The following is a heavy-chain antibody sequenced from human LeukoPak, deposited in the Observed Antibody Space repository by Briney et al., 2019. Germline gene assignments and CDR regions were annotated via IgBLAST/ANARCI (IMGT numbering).Heavy chain of an antibody. CDR3: AREGSQSASGTYPGND. J-gene: IGHJ4*02. CDR1: GFTFSSHA. CDR2: IKQDGSEK. D-gene: IGHD1-26*01. Sequence: GGSLRLSCAASGFTFSSHAMHWVRQAPGKGLEWVANIKQDGSEKYYVDSVKGRFTISRDNAKNSLFLQMNRLRAEDTAVYFCAREGSQSASGTYPGNDWGQGTLVTVSS. V-gene: IGHV3-7*01.